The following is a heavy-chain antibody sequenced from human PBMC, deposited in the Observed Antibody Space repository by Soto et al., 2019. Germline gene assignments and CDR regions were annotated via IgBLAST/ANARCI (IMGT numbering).Heavy chain of an antibody. Sequence: QVQLVESGGGVVQPGRSLRLSCAASGFTFSSYGMHWVRQAPGKGLEWVAVISYDGSNKYYADSVKGRFTISRDNSKNTLYLKMNSLRAEDTAVYYCAKTYSSSFFFQWWAALTQVPEPATENWFDPWGQGTLVTVSS. J-gene: IGHJ5*02. V-gene: IGHV3-30*18. D-gene: IGHD6-6*01. CDR2: ISYDGSNK. CDR3: AKTYSSSFFFQWWAALTQVPEPATENWFDP. CDR1: GFTFSSYG.